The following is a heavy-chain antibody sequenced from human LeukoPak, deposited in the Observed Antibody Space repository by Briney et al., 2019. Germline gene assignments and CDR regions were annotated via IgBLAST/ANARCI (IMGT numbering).Heavy chain of an antibody. V-gene: IGHV3-11*04. Sequence: GGSLRLSCAASGFTFSDYYMSWIRQAPGKGLEWVSYISSSGNTIYYADSVKGRFTISRDNAKNSLYLQMNSLRAEDTAVYYCAKHRTGGTYGDYGFDYWGQGTLVPVSS. J-gene: IGHJ4*02. CDR2: ISSSGNTI. CDR1: GFTFSDYY. D-gene: IGHD4-17*01. CDR3: AKHRTGGTYGDYGFDY.